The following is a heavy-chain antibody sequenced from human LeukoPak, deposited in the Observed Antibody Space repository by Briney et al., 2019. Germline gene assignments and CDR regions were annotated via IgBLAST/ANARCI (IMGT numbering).Heavy chain of an antibody. D-gene: IGHD3-10*01. Sequence: ASVKVSCKASGYIFADYYIHWVRQAPGQGLEWMGWIKPNSGGTRSAQKFQGRVTMTRDTSISTAYMELSSLRYDDTGVYYCATNILVRDIINWFDPLGPGNPGHRFL. V-gene: IGHV1-2*02. CDR2: IKPNSGGT. CDR3: ATNILVRDIINWFDP. CDR1: GYIFADYY. J-gene: IGHJ5*02.